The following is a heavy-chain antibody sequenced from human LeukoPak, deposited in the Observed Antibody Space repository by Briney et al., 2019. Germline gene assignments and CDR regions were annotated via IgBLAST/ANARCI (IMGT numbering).Heavy chain of an antibody. CDR2: ISYDGSNK. J-gene: IGHJ5*02. CDR3: AREESGNWFDP. Sequence: GGSLRLSCAASGFTFSSYAMHWVRQAPGKGLEWVAVISYDGSNKYYADSVKGRFTISRDNSKNTLYLQMNSLRAEDTAVYYCAREESGNWFDPWGQGTLVTVSS. V-gene: IGHV3-30-3*01. CDR1: GFTFSSYA. D-gene: IGHD1-26*01.